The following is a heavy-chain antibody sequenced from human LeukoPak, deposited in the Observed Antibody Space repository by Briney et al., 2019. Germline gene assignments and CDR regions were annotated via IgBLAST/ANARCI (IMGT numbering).Heavy chain of an antibody. CDR1: GGSISSYY. CDR3: ARGSTTVTTPFDY. Sequence: SETLSLTCTVSGGSISSYYWSWIRQPPGKGLEWIGYIYYSGSTNYNPSLKSRVTISVDTSKNQFSLKLSSVTAADTAVYYCARGSTTVTTPFDYWGQGTLVTVSS. V-gene: IGHV4-59*01. CDR2: IYYSGST. J-gene: IGHJ4*02. D-gene: IGHD4-17*01.